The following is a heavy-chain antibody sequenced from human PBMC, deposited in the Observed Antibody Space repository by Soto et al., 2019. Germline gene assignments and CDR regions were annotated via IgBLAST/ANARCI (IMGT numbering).Heavy chain of an antibody. D-gene: IGHD2-15*01. CDR3: ASAGAATLSDF. V-gene: IGHV4-59*01. Sequence: QVQLQESGPGLVKPSETLSLTCTVSGGSISNYYCSWIRQPPGKGLEWIGYIYYSGSANYNPSLKSRGTISVDTSKNQFSLKLSAVTSADKAVYYCASAGAATLSDFWGQGTLVTVSS. CDR1: GGSISNYY. CDR2: IYYSGSA. J-gene: IGHJ4*02.